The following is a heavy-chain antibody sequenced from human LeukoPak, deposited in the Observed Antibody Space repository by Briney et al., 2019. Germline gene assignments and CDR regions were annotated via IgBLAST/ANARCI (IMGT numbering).Heavy chain of an antibody. CDR1: GYTFTTYY. V-gene: IGHV1-2*02. CDR2: INGNTGVT. Sequence: ASVKVSCTASGYTFTTYYMHWVRQAPGQGLEWMGWINGNTGVTHYAQKFQGRVTMTRDTSITTAYMELSSLRSDDTAVYYCARVNGGNSYDFDYWGQGTLVTVSS. D-gene: IGHD4-23*01. J-gene: IGHJ4*02. CDR3: ARVNGGNSYDFDY.